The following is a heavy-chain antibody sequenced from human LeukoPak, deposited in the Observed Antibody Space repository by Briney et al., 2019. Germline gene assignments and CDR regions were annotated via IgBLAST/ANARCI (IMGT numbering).Heavy chain of an antibody. CDR3: AGGEYYYDRSPYYYMDV. D-gene: IGHD3-22*01. Sequence: ASVRVSCKASGYTFTSYDFSWVRQAPGQGLEWMGWISAYNGNTNYAQILQGRLTMTTDTSTSTAYMELRSLRSDDTAVYYCAGGEYYYDRSPYYYMDVWGKGTTVTISS. CDR1: GYTFTSYD. J-gene: IGHJ6*03. V-gene: IGHV1-18*01. CDR2: ISAYNGNT.